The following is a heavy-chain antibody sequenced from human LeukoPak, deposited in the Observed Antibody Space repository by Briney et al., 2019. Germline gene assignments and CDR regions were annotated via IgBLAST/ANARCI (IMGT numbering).Heavy chain of an antibody. J-gene: IGHJ4*02. D-gene: IGHD4-17*01. CDR1: GFTFSSYS. CDR2: ISSNSRTI. V-gene: IGHV3-48*01. Sequence: GGSLRLSCAASGFTFSSYSMNLVRQAPGKGLEWISFISSNSRTILYTDSVKGRFTSSRDNAKDSLYLQMNNLRVDDTAVYYCARDVGVYGDYAILGYWGQGTLVTVSS. CDR3: ARDVGVYGDYAILGY.